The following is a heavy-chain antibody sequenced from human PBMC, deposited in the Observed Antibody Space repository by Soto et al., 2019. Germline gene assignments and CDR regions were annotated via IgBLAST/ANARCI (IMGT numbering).Heavy chain of an antibody. CDR2: ISGSGGST. CDR1: GFTFSSYA. Sequence: EVQLLESGGGLVQPGGSLRLSCAASGFTFSSYAMRWVRQAPGKGLEWVSAISGSGGSTYYADSVKGRFTISRDNSKNTVYLRMKSLRGEDTAVYYCARRGSGSYYDYWGQGTLVTVSS. V-gene: IGHV3-23*01. CDR3: ARRGSGSYYDY. D-gene: IGHD1-26*01. J-gene: IGHJ4*02.